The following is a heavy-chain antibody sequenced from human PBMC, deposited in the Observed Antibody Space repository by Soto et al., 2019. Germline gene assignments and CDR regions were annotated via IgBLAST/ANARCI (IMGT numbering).Heavy chain of an antibody. CDR3: AKDRSRSYGSGHPLGYFDY. V-gene: IGHV3-23*01. J-gene: IGHJ4*02. CDR2: ISGSGGGT. CDR1: GLTFSSCA. D-gene: IGHD2-15*01. Sequence: PGGSLRLSCAASGLTFSSCAMSWVRQAPGKGLEWVSGISGSGGGTYYADSVKGRFAISRDNSKNTLYLQMDSLRAEDTAVYYCAKDRSRSYGSGHPLGYFDYWGQGTLVTVSS.